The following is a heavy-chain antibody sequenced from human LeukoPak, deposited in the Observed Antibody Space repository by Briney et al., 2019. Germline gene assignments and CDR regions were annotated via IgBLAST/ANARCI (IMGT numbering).Heavy chain of an antibody. CDR3: ARKAIVATIRYWYFDL. D-gene: IGHD5-12*01. V-gene: IGHV4-59*01. CDR1: GGSISSYY. Sequence: PSETLSLTCTVSGGSISSYYWSWIRQPPGKGLEWIGYIYYSGSTNYNPSLKSRVTISVDTSKNQFSLKLSSVTAADTAVYYCARKAIVATIRYWYFDLWGRGTLVTVSS. CDR2: IYYSGST. J-gene: IGHJ2*01.